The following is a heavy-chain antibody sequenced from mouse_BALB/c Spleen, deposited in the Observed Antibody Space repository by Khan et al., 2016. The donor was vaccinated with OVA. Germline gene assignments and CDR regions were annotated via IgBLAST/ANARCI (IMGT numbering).Heavy chain of an antibody. CDR1: GYTFTSYV. CDR3: AKNYRYDVYFDD. CDR2: IYPFNDDT. V-gene: IGHV1S136*01. D-gene: IGHD2-14*01. J-gene: IGHJ2*01. Sequence: VQLQQSGPELVKPGASVKMSCKASGYTFTSYVMHWLRQKPGQGLEWIGYIYPFNDDTKYNEKFKGKATLTSDKSSSTAYMELSSLTSEDSAVYYFAKNYRYDVYFDDWGQGTTLTVSS.